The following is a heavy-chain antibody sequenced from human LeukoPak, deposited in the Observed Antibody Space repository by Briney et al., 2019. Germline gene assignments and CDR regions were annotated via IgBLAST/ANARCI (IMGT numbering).Heavy chain of an antibody. J-gene: IGHJ4*02. CDR2: IKSKTDGGTA. D-gene: IGHD6-13*01. Sequence: PGGSLRLSCAASGFTFSNAWMSWVRQAPGKGLEWVGRIKSKTDGGTADYAAPVKGRFTISRDDSKSTLYLQLNSLKTEDTAVYYCTTSYSSSCASDYWGQGTLVTVSS. CDR3: TTSYSSSCASDY. V-gene: IGHV3-15*01. CDR1: GFTFSNAW.